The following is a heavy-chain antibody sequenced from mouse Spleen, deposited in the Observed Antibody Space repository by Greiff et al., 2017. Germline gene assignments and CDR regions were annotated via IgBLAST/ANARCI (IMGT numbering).Heavy chain of an antibody. Sequence: EVKVVESGGGLVKPGGSLKLSCAASGFTFSDYYMYWVRQTPEKRLEWVATISDGGSYTYYPDSVKGRFPISRDNAKNNLYLQMSSLRSEDTALYYYARAYYGPLDYWGQGTTLTVSS. CDR2: ISDGGSYT. CDR1: GFTFSDYY. D-gene: IGHD2-10*01. J-gene: IGHJ2*01. V-gene: IGHV5-4*02. CDR3: ARAYYGPLDY.